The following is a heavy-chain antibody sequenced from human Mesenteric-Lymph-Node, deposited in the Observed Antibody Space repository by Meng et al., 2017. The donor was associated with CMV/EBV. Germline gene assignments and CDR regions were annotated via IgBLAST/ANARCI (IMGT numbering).Heavy chain of an antibody. V-gene: IGHV3-13*01. CDR2: IGTADDT. CDR3: ARLWGGLIDY. J-gene: IGHJ4*02. Sequence: RLSCAASGFTFSNYDMHWVRQATGKGLEWVSGIGTADDTYYPDSVKGRFTISRENAKNSLYLQMNSLRAGDTAVYYCARLWGGLIDYWGQGTLVTVSS. CDR1: GFTFSNYD. D-gene: IGHD3-10*01.